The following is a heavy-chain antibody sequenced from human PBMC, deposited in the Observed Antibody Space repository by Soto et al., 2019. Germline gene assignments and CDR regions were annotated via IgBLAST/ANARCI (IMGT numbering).Heavy chain of an antibody. J-gene: IGHJ3*02. V-gene: IGHV4-59*01. D-gene: IGHD4-17*01. CDR2: IYYSGST. Sequence: SQTLSLTCAISGDSVSTNSATWDWIRXSPSXXKGLEWIGYIYYSGSTNYNPSXXSXXXXXXXTXNNQFSLKLSSVTAADTAVYYCASWTTVTTERFDAFDIWGQGTMVTVSS. CDR1: GDSVSTNSAT. CDR3: ASWTTVTTERFDAFDI.